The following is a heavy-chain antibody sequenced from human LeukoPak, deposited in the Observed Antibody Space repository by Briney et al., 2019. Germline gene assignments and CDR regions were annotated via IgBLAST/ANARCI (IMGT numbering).Heavy chain of an antibody. CDR1: GFTFSNYA. V-gene: IGHV3-23*01. D-gene: IGHD3-16*01. J-gene: IGHJ4*02. CDR3: AKGPQGD. CDR2: IDSGGGT. Sequence: GGSLRLSCAASGFTFSNYAMSWVRQAPGKGLEWVSAIDSGGGTSYADSVKGRFTISRDNSKNTLYLQLNSLRAEDTAVYYCAKGPQGDWGQGALVTVSS.